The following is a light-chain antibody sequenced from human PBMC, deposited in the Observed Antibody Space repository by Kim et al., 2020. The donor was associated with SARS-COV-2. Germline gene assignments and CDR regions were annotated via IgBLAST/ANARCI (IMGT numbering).Light chain of an antibody. CDR3: QQYGSSVWT. CDR1: QSVSSSY. Sequence: SPGERATLSCRASQSVSSSYLAWYQQKPGQAPRLLIFGASSRATGIPDRFSGSESGTDFILTISRLEPEDFAVYYCQQYGSSVWTFGQGTKVDIK. CDR2: GAS. J-gene: IGKJ1*01. V-gene: IGKV3-20*01.